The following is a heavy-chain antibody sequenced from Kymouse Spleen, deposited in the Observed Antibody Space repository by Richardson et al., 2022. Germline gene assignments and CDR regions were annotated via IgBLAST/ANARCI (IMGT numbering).Heavy chain of an antibody. D-gene: IGHD1-26*01. V-gene: IGHV4-39*01. J-gene: IGHJ6*02. CDR1: GGSISSSSYY. CDR2: IYYSGST. Sequence: QLQLQESGPGLVKPSETLSLTCTVSGGSISSSSYYWGWIRQPPGKGLEWIGSIYYSGSTYYNPSLKSRVTISVDTSKNQFSLKLSSVTAADTAVYYCARDGSYLYYYYYGMDVWGQGTTVTVSS. CDR3: ARDGSYLYYYYYGMDV.